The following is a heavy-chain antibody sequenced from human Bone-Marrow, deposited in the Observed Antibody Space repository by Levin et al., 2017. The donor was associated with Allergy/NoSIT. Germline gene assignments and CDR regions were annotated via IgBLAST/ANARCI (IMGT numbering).Heavy chain of an antibody. CDR2: INHSGSA. CDR1: GGAFSGSY. D-gene: IGHD2-2*01. J-gene: IGHJ2*01. V-gene: IGHV4-34*01. CDR3: ARGPYHGPWYFDF. Sequence: SQTLSLTCAMSGGAFSGSYWNWIRQSPGKGLEWIGEINHSGSADYNPSLETRVPMSVDIIKKQFSLKLTSVTAADTGIYYCARGPYHGPWYFDFWGRGTLVDVSS.